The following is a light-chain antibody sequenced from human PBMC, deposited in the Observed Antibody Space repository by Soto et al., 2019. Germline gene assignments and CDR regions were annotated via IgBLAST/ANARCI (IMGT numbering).Light chain of an antibody. V-gene: IGKV3-15*01. J-gene: IGKJ1*01. CDR3: QQYGTWWT. Sequence: EIVMTQSPATLSVSPGERATLSCRASQSVSSNLAWYQQKPGQAPRLLIYGASTRATGIPARFSGSGSGTEFTVTISSLQSEGFAVYYCQQYGTWWTFGQGTKVEIK. CDR2: GAS. CDR1: QSVSSN.